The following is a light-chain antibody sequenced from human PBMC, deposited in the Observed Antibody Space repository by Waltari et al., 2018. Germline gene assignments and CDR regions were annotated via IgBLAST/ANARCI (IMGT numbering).Light chain of an antibody. Sequence: DIVMTQSPLSLPVTPGEPASISCRSSQSLLHSNGYNYLDWYLQKPGQLPQLLIYLGSNRASGVPDRFSGSGSGTDFTLKISRVEAEDVGVYYCMQALQTPITFGPGTKVDIK. CDR2: LGS. J-gene: IGKJ3*01. V-gene: IGKV2-28*01. CDR1: QSLLHSNGYNY. CDR3: MQALQTPIT.